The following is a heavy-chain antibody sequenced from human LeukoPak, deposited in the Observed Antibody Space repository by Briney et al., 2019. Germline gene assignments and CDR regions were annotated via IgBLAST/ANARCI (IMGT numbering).Heavy chain of an antibody. Sequence: ASVKVSCKASGFTFTNYAISWVRQAPGQGLEWMGGIIPIFGTANYAQKFQGRVTITTDESTSTAYMELSSLRSEDTAVYYCARHSSSSGAGAFDIWGQGTMVTVSS. CDR2: IIPIFGTA. CDR1: GFTFTNYA. J-gene: IGHJ3*02. D-gene: IGHD6-6*01. CDR3: ARHSSSSGAGAFDI. V-gene: IGHV1-69*05.